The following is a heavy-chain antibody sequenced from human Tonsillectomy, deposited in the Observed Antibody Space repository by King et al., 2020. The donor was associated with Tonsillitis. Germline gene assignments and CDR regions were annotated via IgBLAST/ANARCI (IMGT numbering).Heavy chain of an antibody. CDR2: ISGSGGST. V-gene: IGHV3-23*04. CDR3: AKAKGGYSYDSSGYSPFYYYGMDV. D-gene: IGHD3-22*01. Sequence: VQLVESGGGLVQPGGSLRLSCAASGFTFSSYAMSWVRQAPGKGLEWVSAISGSGGSTYYADSVKGRFTISRDNSKNTLYLQMNSLRAEDTAVYYCAKAKGGYSYDSSGYSPFYYYGMDVWGQGTTVTVSS. CDR1: GFTFSSYA. J-gene: IGHJ6*02.